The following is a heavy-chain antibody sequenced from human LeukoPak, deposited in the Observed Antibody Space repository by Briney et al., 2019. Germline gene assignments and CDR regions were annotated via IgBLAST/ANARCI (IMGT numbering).Heavy chain of an antibody. CDR2: IDGSGSGT. CDR3: AKGRSSSSRGSFNY. J-gene: IGHJ4*02. CDR1: GFIFSSYA. D-gene: IGHD6-13*01. Sequence: GGSLRLSCAASGFIFSSYAMSWVRQAPGRRLEWVSTIDGSGSGTYYADSVKGRFTISRDDSKNTLYLQMNNLRVEDTAVYYCAKGRSSSSRGSFNYWGQGTLVTVSS. V-gene: IGHV3-23*01.